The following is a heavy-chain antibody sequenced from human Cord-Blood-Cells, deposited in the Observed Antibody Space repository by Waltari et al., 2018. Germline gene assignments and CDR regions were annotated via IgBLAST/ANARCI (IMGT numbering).Heavy chain of an antibody. CDR3: ARGGDFDY. V-gene: IGHV3-7*01. CDR1: GFTVSSYW. CDR2: IKQDGSEK. Sequence: EVQLVESGGGLVQPGGSLRLSCAASGFTVSSYWMSWVRQAPGKGLEWVANIKQDGSEKYYVDSVKGRFTISRDNAKNSLYLQMNSLRAEDTAVYYCARGGDFDYWGQGTLVTVSS. J-gene: IGHJ4*02.